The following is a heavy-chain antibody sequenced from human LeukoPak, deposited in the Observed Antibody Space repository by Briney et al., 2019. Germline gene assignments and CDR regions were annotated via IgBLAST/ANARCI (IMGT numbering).Heavy chain of an antibody. Sequence: PSETLSLTCAVYGGSFSGYYWSWIRQPPGTGLEWIGEINHSGSTNYNPSLKSRVTISVDTSKNQFSLKLNSVTAADTAVYYCARDSGYDSSGYYFDYWGQGTLVTVSS. J-gene: IGHJ4*02. CDR2: INHSGST. D-gene: IGHD3-22*01. CDR1: GGSFSGYY. CDR3: ARDSGYDSSGYYFDY. V-gene: IGHV4-34*01.